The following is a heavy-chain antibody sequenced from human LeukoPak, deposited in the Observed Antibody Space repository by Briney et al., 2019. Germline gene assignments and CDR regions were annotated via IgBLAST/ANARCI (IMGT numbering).Heavy chain of an antibody. D-gene: IGHD3-22*01. CDR1: GFTFSSYG. CDR3: ARTYYYDSSGYYRVLGGFDY. CDR2: ISYDGTNK. J-gene: IGHJ4*02. Sequence: GGSLRLSCAASGFTFSSYGMHWVRQAPGKGLEWVAVISYDGTNKYYADSVKGRFTTSRDNSKNTLYLQMNSLRAEDTAVYYCARTYYYDSSGYYRVLGGFDYWGQGTLVTVSS. V-gene: IGHV3-30*03.